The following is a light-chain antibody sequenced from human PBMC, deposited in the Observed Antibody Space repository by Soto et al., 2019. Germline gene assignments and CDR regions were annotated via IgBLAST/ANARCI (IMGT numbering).Light chain of an antibody. CDR3: QSYDSTLRGSV. Sequence: QTVVTQPPSVSGAPGQRVTISCTGSSSNIGTGYDVHWYQQLPGTAPEFLIYANNNRPSGVPDRFSASKSGTSASLAITGLQAEDEANYYCQSYDSTLRGSVFGGGTKLTVL. J-gene: IGLJ3*02. CDR1: SSNIGTGYD. V-gene: IGLV1-40*01. CDR2: ANN.